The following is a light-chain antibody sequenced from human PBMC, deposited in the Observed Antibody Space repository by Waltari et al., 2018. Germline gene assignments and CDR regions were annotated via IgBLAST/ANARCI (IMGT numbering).Light chain of an antibody. J-gene: IGKJ4*01. V-gene: IGKV3-11*01. Sequence: EIVLTQSPATLSLSPGDTATLSCRASQSVSTYLAWYQQKPGQAPSLLIYDASNRAAGIPARFSGRGSGTDFTLTISGLEPEDFAVYYCQQRYIGLTFGGGTKV. CDR3: QQRYIGLT. CDR1: QSVSTY. CDR2: DAS.